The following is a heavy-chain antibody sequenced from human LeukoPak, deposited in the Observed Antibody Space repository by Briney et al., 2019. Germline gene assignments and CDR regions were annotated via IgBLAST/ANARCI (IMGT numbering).Heavy chain of an antibody. V-gene: IGHV3-21*01. J-gene: IGHJ4*02. CDR2: ISSSSSYI. Sequence: GESLRLSCAASGFTFSDYRMNWVRQAPGKGLEWVSSISSSSSYIYYADSVKGRFTISRDNAKNSLYLQMNSLRAEDTAVYYCARDLPDSGSYYVDYWGQGTLVTVSS. CDR3: ARDLPDSGSYYVDY. D-gene: IGHD1-26*01. CDR1: GFTFSDYR.